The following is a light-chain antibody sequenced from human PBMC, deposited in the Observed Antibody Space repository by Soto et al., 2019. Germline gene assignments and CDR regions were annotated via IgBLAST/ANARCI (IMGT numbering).Light chain of an antibody. Sequence: EIVLAQSPATLSFSPGEVATLSFRASQSVSSYLVWYQQKPGQAPRLLIYDASKRATGIPARFSGSGSGTEFTLTISSLQSEDFAVYFCQQYYDWPRTFGQGTKVDIK. V-gene: IGKV3-11*01. CDR1: QSVSSY. CDR2: DAS. CDR3: QQYYDWPRT. J-gene: IGKJ1*01.